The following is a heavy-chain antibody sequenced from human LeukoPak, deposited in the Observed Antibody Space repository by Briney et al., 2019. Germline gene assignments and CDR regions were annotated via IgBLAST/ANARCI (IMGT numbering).Heavy chain of an antibody. CDR3: ARGQGSTSAWYFDY. D-gene: IGHD6-19*01. J-gene: IGHJ4*02. V-gene: IGHV3-53*01. CDR2: IYSGGGT. Sequence: GGSLRPSRAASGFTVSSNYMGWVRQAPGKGLEWVSFIYSGGGTYYADSVKGRFTISRDNSKNTLSLQMNNLRAEDTAVYYCARGQGSTSAWYFDYWGQGTLVTVSS. CDR1: GFTVSSNY.